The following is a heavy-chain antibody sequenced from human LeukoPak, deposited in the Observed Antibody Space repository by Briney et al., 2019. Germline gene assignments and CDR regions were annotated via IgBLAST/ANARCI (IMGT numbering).Heavy chain of an antibody. CDR3: ARAPIRSLPRFWSARNWFDP. CDR2: IYHSGST. V-gene: IGHV4-30-2*01. Sequence: SQTLSLTCTVSGGSISSGGYYWSWIRQPPGKGLEWIGYIYHSGSTYYNPSLKSRVTISVDRSKNQFSLKLSSVTAADTAVYYCARAPIRSLPRFWSARNWFDPWGQGTLVTVSS. D-gene: IGHD3-3*01. CDR1: GGSISSGGYY. J-gene: IGHJ5*02.